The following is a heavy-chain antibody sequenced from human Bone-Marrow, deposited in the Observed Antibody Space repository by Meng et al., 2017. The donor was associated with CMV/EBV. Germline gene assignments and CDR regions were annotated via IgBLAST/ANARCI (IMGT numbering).Heavy chain of an antibody. CDR2: ISHSGST. CDR3: ARVRLSRGYTIFGLIHYFDY. D-gene: IGHD3-3*01. J-gene: IGHJ4*02. V-gene: IGHV4-34*01. Sequence: FRGYSWSWIRQPPGKGLEWIVDISHSGSTDYNPSLKSRATISVGTSKNQFSLNLSSVTAADTAVYYCARVRLSRGYTIFGLIHYFDYWGQGTLVTVSS. CDR1: FRGYS.